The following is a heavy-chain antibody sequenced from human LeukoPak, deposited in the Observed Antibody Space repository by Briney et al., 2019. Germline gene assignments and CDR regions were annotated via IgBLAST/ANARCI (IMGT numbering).Heavy chain of an antibody. CDR2: ISSSSSYI. D-gene: IGHD3-10*01. CDR1: GFTFSSYS. V-gene: IGHV3-21*01. J-gene: IGHJ3*02. CDR3: ASDPGGSGSYYENDAFDI. Sequence: GGSLRLSCAASGFTFSSYSMNWVRQAPGKGLEWVSSISSSSSYIYYADSVKGRFTISRDNAKNSLYLQMNSLRAEDTAVYYCASDPGGSGSYYENDAFDIWGQGTMVTVSS.